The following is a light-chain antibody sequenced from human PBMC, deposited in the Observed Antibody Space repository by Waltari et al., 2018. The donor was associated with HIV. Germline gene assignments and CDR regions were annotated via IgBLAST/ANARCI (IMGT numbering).Light chain of an antibody. CDR1: SSDVGAYNY. V-gene: IGLV2-14*03. CDR2: DVS. CDR3: SSYTSSSTPV. Sequence: QSALTPPASVSGSPGQSITISCTGTSSDVGAYNYVSWYQHHPAKAPKLMIYDVSNRPSGVSKRFSGSKSGNTASLTISGLQAEDEADYYCSSYTSSSTPVFGGGTKLTVL. J-gene: IGLJ2*01.